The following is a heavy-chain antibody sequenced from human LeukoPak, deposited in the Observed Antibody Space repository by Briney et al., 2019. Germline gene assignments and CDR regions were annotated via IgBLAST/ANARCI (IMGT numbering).Heavy chain of an antibody. Sequence: GASVKVSCKASGYTFTSFDINWVRQATGQGLEWMGWINPNSGGTNYAQKFQGWVTMTRDASISTAYMELSRLRSDDTAVYYCARDGESSSSGFDYWGQGTLVTVSS. D-gene: IGHD6-6*01. V-gene: IGHV1-2*04. CDR3: ARDGESSSSGFDY. CDR1: GYTFTSFD. CDR2: INPNSGGT. J-gene: IGHJ4*02.